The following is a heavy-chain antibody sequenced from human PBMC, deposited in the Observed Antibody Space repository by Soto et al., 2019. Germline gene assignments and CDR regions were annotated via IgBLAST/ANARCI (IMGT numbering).Heavy chain of an antibody. Sequence: QVQLQESGPGLVKPSQTLSLTCTVSGGSISSGGYYWSWIRQHPGKGLEWIGYIYYSGSTYYNPSLKSRVTISVDTSKNQFSLKLSSVTAADTAVYYCASGGSGAWGQLAYYYYYYGMDVWGQGTTVTVSS. J-gene: IGHJ6*02. V-gene: IGHV4-31*03. CDR3: ASGGSGAWGQLAYYYYYYGMDV. CDR1: GGSISSGGYY. D-gene: IGHD3-10*01. CDR2: IYYSGST.